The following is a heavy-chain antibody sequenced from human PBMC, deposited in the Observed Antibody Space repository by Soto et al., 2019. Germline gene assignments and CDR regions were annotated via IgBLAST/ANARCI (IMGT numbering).Heavy chain of an antibody. V-gene: IGHV3-30-3*01. CDR2: ISYDGSNK. D-gene: IGHD6-19*01. CDR3: AGPLSGWAEYDAFDI. J-gene: IGHJ3*02. CDR1: GFTFSSYA. Sequence: GGSLRLSCAASGFTFSSYAMHWVSQAPGKGLEWVAVISYDGSNKYYADSVKGRFTISRDNSKNTLYLQMNSLRAEDTAVYYCAGPLSGWAEYDAFDIWGQGTMVTVSS.